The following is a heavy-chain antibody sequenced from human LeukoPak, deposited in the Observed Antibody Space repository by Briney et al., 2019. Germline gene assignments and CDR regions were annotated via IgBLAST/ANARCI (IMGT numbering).Heavy chain of an antibody. D-gene: IGHD3-10*01. CDR3: AREDYYGSSSTDY. CDR2: IKQDGSEK. V-gene: IGHV3-7*01. J-gene: IGHJ4*02. CDR1: GFTFSSYW. Sequence: GGSLRLSCAASGFTFSSYWMSWVRQAPGKGLEWVANIKQDGSEKYYVDSVKGRFTISRDNAKNSLHLQMNSLRAEDTAVYYCAREDYYGSSSTDYWGQGTLVTVSS.